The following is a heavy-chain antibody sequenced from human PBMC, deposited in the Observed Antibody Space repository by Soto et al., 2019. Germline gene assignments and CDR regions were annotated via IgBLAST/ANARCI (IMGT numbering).Heavy chain of an antibody. CDR3: ARYRGYCSSTSCRGAFDI. CDR1: GGSISSYY. D-gene: IGHD2-2*01. CDR2: IYYSGST. V-gene: IGHV4-59*01. J-gene: IGHJ3*02. Sequence: SETLSLTCTVSGGSISSYYWSWIRQPPGKGLEWIGYIYYSGSTNYNPSLKSRVTISVDTSKNQFSLKLSSVTAADTAVYYCARYRGYCSSTSCRGAFDIWGQGTMVTVSS.